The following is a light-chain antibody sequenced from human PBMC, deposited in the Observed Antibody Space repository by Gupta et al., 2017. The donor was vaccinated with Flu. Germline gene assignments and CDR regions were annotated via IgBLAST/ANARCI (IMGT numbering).Light chain of an antibody. CDR3: GAWDVSLNAGV. CDR2: ENS. Sequence: SVLTHPASVSAAEGQNVTISCSGSSSNIGNKYVSWYQVLPGTAPKLLIYENSKRPSGIPDRFSASKSGTSATLGISGLQTGDEADYYCGAWDVSLNAGVFGGGTKLTVL. V-gene: IGLV1-51*02. CDR1: SSNIGNKY. J-gene: IGLJ2*01.